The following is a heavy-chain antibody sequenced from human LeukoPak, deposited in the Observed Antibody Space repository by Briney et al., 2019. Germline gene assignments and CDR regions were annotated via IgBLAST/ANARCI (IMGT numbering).Heavy chain of an antibody. D-gene: IGHD6-13*01. J-gene: IGHJ6*03. CDR2: IIPIFGTA. V-gene: IGHV1-69*06. CDR3: ARVVGLTGYSSSWYSGYYYYMDV. Sequence: SVKVSCKASGGTFSNYAISWVRQAPGQGLEWMGGIIPIFGTANYAQKFQGRVTITADKSTSTAYMELSSLRSEDTAVYYCARVVGLTGYSSSWYSGYYYYMDVWGKGTTVTVSS. CDR1: GGTFSNYA.